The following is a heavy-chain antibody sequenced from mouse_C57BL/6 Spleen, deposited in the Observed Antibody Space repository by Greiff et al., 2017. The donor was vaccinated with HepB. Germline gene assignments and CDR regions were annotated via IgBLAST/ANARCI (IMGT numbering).Heavy chain of an antibody. D-gene: IGHD4-1*01. Sequence: VQLQQSGAELVKPGASVKISCKASGYAFSSYWMNWVKQRPGKGLEWIGQIYPGDGDTNYNGKFKGTATLTADKSSSTAYMQLSILTSEDSAVYFCARSNWDEFAYWGQGTLVTVSA. V-gene: IGHV1-80*01. CDR2: IYPGDGDT. CDR3: ARSNWDEFAY. CDR1: GYAFSSYW. J-gene: IGHJ3*01.